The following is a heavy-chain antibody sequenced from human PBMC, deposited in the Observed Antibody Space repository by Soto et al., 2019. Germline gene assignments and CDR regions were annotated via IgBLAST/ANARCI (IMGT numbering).Heavy chain of an antibody. J-gene: IGHJ5*02. V-gene: IGHV4-61*01. CDR1: EGSVSIGSYY. D-gene: IGHD3-22*01. CDR2: IYYSGST. CDR3: ARGISYYDSSGYKAPSHYYTGANWFDP. Sequence: PETLSLTCTVSEGSVSIGSYYWSWIRQPPGKGLEWIGYIYYSGSTNYNPSLKSRVTISVDTSKNQFSLKLSSVTAADTAVYYCARGISYYDSSGYKAPSHYYTGANWFDPWGHGTMVTVSS.